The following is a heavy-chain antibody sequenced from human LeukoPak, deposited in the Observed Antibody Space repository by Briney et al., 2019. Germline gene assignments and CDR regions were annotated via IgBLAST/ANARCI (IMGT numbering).Heavy chain of an antibody. V-gene: IGHV3-49*04. D-gene: IGHD1-26*01. CDR2: IRSKAYGGTT. Sequence: PGGSLRLSCAASGFTFSNAWMNWVRQAPGKGLEWVGFIRSKAYGGTTEYAASVKGRFTISRDDSKSIAYLQMNSLKTEDTAVYYCTRGRRATHDYWGQGTLVTVSS. CDR1: GFTFSNAW. J-gene: IGHJ4*02. CDR3: TRGRRATHDY.